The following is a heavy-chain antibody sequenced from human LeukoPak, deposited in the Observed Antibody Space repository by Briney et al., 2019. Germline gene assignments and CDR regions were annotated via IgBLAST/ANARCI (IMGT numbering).Heavy chain of an antibody. CDR1: GVSFSGDY. CDR2: INHSVIT. D-gene: IGHD2-2*01. Sequence: PSQTLSLSSALSGVSFSGDYCTWIRQPPGNGLEWMGEINHSVITNDNPSLKSPVTISPDTSKSQFSLKLSSVTSSATAVCYCAGVGVYCSSASCRSDAFDIWGQGTMVTVSS. J-gene: IGHJ3*02. CDR3: AGVGVYCSSASCRSDAFDI. V-gene: IGHV4-34*01.